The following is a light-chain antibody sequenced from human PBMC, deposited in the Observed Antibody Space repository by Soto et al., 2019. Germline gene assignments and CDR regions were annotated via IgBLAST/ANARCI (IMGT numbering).Light chain of an antibody. CDR3: QSYDSSLSGVV. CDR2: GNN. J-gene: IGLJ2*01. CDR1: SSNIGTGYD. Sequence: QAVVTQPPSVSGAPGQRVTISCTGSSSNIGTGYDIHWYQQLPGTAPKLLIYGNNNRPSGVPDRFSGSKSGTSASLAITGRQAEDEADYYCQSYDSSLSGVVFGGGTQLTVL. V-gene: IGLV1-40*01.